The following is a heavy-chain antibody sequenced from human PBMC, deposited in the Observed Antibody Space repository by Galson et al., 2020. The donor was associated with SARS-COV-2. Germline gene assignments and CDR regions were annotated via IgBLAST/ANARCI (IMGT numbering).Heavy chain of an antibody. Sequence: GESLKISCAASGFTFSSYGMHWVRQAPGKGLEWVAVIWYDGSNKYYADSVKGRFTISRDNSKNTLYLQMNSLRAEDTAVYYCARDLGIAASHEYFQHWGQGTLVTVSS. CDR1: GFTFSSYG. V-gene: IGHV3-33*01. J-gene: IGHJ1*01. CDR3: ARDLGIAASHEYFQH. D-gene: IGHD6-13*01. CDR2: IWYDGSNK.